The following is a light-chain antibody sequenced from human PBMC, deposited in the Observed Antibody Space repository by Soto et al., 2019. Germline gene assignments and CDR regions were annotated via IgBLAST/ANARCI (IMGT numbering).Light chain of an antibody. V-gene: IGKV1-5*03. CDR2: KAS. CDR3: QQYNSYSSGT. Sequence: DIQMTQSPSTLSASVGDRVTITCRASQNINSWLAWYQQKPGKAPKLLIYKASSLESGVPSRFSGSGSGTEFTLTINSLQPDDFAIYYYQQYNSYSSGTFGQRTKVEIK. CDR1: QNINSW. J-gene: IGKJ1*01.